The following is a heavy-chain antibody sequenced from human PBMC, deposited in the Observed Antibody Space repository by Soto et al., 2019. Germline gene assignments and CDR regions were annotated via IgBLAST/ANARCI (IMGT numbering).Heavy chain of an antibody. CDR2: FDPEDGET. CDR3: ATVPQSPPMVRGATGFDY. Sequence: ASVKVSCKVSGYTLTELSMHWVRQAPGKGLEWMGGFDPEDGETIYAQKFQGRVTMTEDTSTDTAYMELSSLRSEDTAVYYCATVPQSPPMVRGATGFDYWGQGTLVTVSS. J-gene: IGHJ4*02. V-gene: IGHV1-24*01. D-gene: IGHD3-10*01. CDR1: GYTLTELS.